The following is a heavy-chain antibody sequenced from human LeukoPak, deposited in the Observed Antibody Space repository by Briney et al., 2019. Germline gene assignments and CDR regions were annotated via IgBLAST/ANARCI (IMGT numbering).Heavy chain of an antibody. J-gene: IGHJ4*02. CDR3: ARLRGGELPHYFDY. V-gene: IGHV1-18*01. CDR2: ISAYNGNT. D-gene: IGHD1-26*01. CDR1: GYTFTSYG. Sequence: ASVKVSCKASGYTFTSYGISWVRQAPGQGLEWMGWISAYNGNTNYAQKLQGRVTMTTDTSTSTAYMELRSLRSDDTAVYYCARLRGGELPHYFDYWGQGTLVTVSS.